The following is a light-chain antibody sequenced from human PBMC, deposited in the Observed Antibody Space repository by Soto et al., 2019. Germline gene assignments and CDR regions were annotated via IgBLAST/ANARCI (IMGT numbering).Light chain of an antibody. Sequence: QSVLTQPASMSGSPGQSVTISCAGTSSDIGGYNYVSWYQHHPGTAPKLIIYDVSSRPSGVSHRFSASKSGNTASLTISGLQDEDDADYYCSSFSVASPLFGTGTKVTVL. CDR3: SSFSVASPL. CDR2: DVS. CDR1: SSDIGGYNY. J-gene: IGLJ1*01. V-gene: IGLV2-14*01.